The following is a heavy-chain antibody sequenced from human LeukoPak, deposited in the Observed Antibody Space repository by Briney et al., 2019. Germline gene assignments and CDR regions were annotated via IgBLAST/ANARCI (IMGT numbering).Heavy chain of an antibody. CDR1: GYTFTDYH. Sequence: ASVKVSCKASGYTFTDYHLHWVRQAPGQGLEWMGWINLNSGSTKYAHKFQGRVTMTRDTSISTVYMELSRLRSDDTAVFYCARVVKYSGYDLTVDYWGQGTLVTVSS. CDR3: ARVVKYSGYDLTVDY. J-gene: IGHJ4*02. V-gene: IGHV1-2*02. D-gene: IGHD5-12*01. CDR2: INLNSGST.